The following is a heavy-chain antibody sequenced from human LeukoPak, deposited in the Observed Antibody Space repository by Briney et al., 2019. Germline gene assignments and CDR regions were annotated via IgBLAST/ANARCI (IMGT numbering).Heavy chain of an antibody. Sequence: PSETLSLTCTVSGVSFSSYYWTWIRQPAGTGLEWIGRIFSSGNTNYNPSLESRVIMSIDTSKNQFSLKLTSVAAADTAVYYCARERGNLRGDAFDIWGQGTMVTVSS. D-gene: IGHD1-26*01. V-gene: IGHV4-4*07. J-gene: IGHJ3*02. CDR1: GVSFSSYY. CDR3: ARERGNLRGDAFDI. CDR2: IFSSGNT.